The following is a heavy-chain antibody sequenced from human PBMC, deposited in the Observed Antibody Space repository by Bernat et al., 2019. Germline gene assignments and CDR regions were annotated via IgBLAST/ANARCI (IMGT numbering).Heavy chain of an antibody. J-gene: IGHJ4*02. CDR3: ARRLHSYCSGGSCGGYFDY. Sequence: EVQLVQSGAEVKKPGESLKISCKGSGYSFTSYWIGWVRQMPGKGLEWMGIIYPGDSDTRYSPSFQGQVTISADKSISTAYLQWSSLKASDTAMYYCARRLHSYCSGGSCGGYFDYWGQGALVTVSS. D-gene: IGHD2-15*01. CDR1: GYSFTSYW. V-gene: IGHV5-51*01. CDR2: IYPGDSDT.